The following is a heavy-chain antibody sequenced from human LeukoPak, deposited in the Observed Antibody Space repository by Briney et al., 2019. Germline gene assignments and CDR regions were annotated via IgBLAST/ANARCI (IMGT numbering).Heavy chain of an antibody. J-gene: IGHJ4*02. CDR2: IYYSGST. CDR1: GGFISSHY. Sequence: SETLSLTCTVSGGFISSHYWSWVRQPPGKGLEWIGFIYYSGSTNYSPSLKSRVTISVDTSKNQFSLKLSSVTAADTAVYYCARVKDGNSGYELDYWGQGTLVTVSS. CDR3: ARVKDGNSGYELDY. D-gene: IGHD5-12*01. V-gene: IGHV4-59*11.